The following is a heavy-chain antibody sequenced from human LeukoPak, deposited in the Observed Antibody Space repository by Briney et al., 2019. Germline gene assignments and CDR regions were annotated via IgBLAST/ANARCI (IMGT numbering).Heavy chain of an antibody. CDR2: ISGSGDST. J-gene: IGHJ4*02. Sequence: GGSLRLSCAASGFTFSTSAMSWVRQAPGKGLEWVSGISGSGDSTYYVDSVKGRFTISRDNSKSMLYLHMNSLRAEDTAIYYCAKQRLEVPVAASNYWGQGTLVTVSS. CDR1: GFTFSTSA. D-gene: IGHD2-2*01. V-gene: IGHV3-23*01. CDR3: AKQRLEVPVAASNY.